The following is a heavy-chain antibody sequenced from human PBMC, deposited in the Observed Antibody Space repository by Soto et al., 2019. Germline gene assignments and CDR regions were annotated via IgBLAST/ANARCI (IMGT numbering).Heavy chain of an antibody. D-gene: IGHD1-1*01. CDR2: IKQDGIGK. CDR3: ASDAFNFPEPVASDDFDI. CDR1: GFTFSNTW. Sequence: EVQLVESGGGLVQPGGSLRLSCAASGFTFSNTWMSWVRQAPGKGLEWVANIKQDGIGKYYVDSVKGLFTISRDKASNSQYLQMNGLRAEDTAVYYCASDAFNFPEPVASDDFDIWGKGTMVSVSS. V-gene: IGHV3-7*01. J-gene: IGHJ3*02.